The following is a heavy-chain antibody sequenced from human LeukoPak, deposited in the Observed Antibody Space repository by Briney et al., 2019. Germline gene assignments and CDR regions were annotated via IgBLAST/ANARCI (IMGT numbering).Heavy chain of an antibody. V-gene: IGHV4-4*02. CDR1: GGSISNSNW. CDR3: ARDRHYDYVWGSYREGFNYMDV. CDR2: VYHSGST. Sequence: PSETLSLTCAVSGGSISNSNWWGWVRQSPGKGLEWIGEVYHSGSTNYNPSLKSRVTISVDTSKNQFSLKLSSVTAADTAVYYCARDRHYDYVWGSYREGFNYMDVWGKGTTVTVSS. J-gene: IGHJ6*03. D-gene: IGHD3-16*02.